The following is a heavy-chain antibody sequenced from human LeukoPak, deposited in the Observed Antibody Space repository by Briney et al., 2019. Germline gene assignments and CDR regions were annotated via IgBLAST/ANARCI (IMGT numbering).Heavy chain of an antibody. CDR1: GSSMSSDYY. J-gene: IGHJ4*02. V-gene: IGHV4-61*01. CDR3: ARSPDYGDYFDY. D-gene: IGHD4-17*01. CDR2: IYYSGST. Sequence: SETLSLTCTVSGSSMSSDYYWGWIRQPPGKGLEWIGYIYYSGSTNYNPSLKSRVTISVDTSKNQFSLKLSSVTAADTAVYYCARSPDYGDYFDYWGQGTLVTVSS.